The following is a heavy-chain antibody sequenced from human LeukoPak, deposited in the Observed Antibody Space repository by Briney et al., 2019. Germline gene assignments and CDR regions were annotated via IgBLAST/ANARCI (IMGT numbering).Heavy chain of an antibody. V-gene: IGHV4-30-4*01. CDR2: IYYSGST. D-gene: IGHD6-19*01. J-gene: IGHJ4*02. CDR1: GGSISSGDYY. CDR3: ARDGGSGWYRKYFDY. Sequence: PSQTLSLTCTVSGGSISSGDYYWSWIRQPPGEGLEWIGYIYYSGSTYYNPSLKSRVTISVDTSKNQFSLKLSSVTAADTAVYYCARDGGSGWYRKYFDYWGQGTLVTVSS.